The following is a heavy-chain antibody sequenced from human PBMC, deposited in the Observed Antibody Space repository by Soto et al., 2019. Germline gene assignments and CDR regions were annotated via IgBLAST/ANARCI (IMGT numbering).Heavy chain of an antibody. V-gene: IGHV4-39*01. CDR2: IYYSGST. Sequence: SETLSLTCTVSGGSISSSSYYWGWIRQPPGKGLEWIGSIYYSGSTYYNPSLKSRVTISVDTSKNQFSLKLSSVTAADTAVYYCARRRYGGQERIYDYWGQGTLVTASS. D-gene: IGHD4-17*01. CDR3: ARRRYGGQERIYDY. CDR1: GGSISSSSYY. J-gene: IGHJ4*02.